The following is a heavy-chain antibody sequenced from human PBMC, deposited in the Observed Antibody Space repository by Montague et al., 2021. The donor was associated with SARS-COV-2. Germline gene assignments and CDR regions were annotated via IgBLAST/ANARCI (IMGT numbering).Heavy chain of an antibody. Sequence: SETLSLTRGVYGGSFSGYYWSWIRQPPGKGLQWIGGINHSGSTNYNSSLNSRGTISLDTSKNQFSLKLTSVSAADTAVYYCARGLGRPGTIFGVALYWGQGTLVTVSS. J-gene: IGHJ4*02. V-gene: IGHV4-34*01. CDR2: INHSGST. CDR3: ARGLGRPGTIFGVALY. CDR1: GGSFSGYY. D-gene: IGHD3-3*01.